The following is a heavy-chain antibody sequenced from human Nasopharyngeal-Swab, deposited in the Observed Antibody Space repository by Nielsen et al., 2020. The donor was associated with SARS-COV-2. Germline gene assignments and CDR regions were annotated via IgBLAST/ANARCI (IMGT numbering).Heavy chain of an antibody. CDR1: GCTFRRYT. D-gene: IGHD3-22*01. V-gene: IGHV3-30-3*01. CDR2: ISYDGSNK. CDR3: ASTPLDSSGYYYAFHY. Sequence: GESLKISWAASGCTFRRYTMHWVRQAPGKGLEGVAVISYDGSNKYYADPVKGRFTISRDISKNTLYLQMNSLRAEDTAVFYCASTPLDSSGYYYAFHYWGRGTLVTVSS. J-gene: IGHJ4*02.